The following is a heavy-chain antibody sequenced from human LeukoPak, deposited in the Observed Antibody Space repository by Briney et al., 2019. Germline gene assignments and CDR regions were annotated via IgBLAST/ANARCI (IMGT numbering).Heavy chain of an antibody. CDR3: ARVFPRYNFWSGFNY. CDR1: GFTFSSYG. CDR2: ISYDGSNK. J-gene: IGHJ4*02. V-gene: IGHV3-30*03. Sequence: GRSLRLSCAASGFTFSSYGMHWVRQAPGKGLEWVAVISYDGSNKYYADSVKGRFTISRDNAKNSLYLQMNSLRAEDTAVYYCARVFPRYNFWSGFNYWGQGTLVTVSS. D-gene: IGHD3-3*01.